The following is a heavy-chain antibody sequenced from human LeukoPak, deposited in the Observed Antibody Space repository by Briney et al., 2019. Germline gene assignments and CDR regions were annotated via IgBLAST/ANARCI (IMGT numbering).Heavy chain of an antibody. CDR3: ARSPGLADIDF. Sequence: PSETLSLTCSVSGVSITSNYWTWIRQPAGRGLEWIGRVSTRGNTNYNPSLKSRVTMSVDTPKNLFSLKLTSVTAADTAMYYCARSPGLADIDFWGQGTLVIVPS. CDR2: VSTRGNT. V-gene: IGHV4-4*07. J-gene: IGHJ4*02. CDR1: GVSITSNY. D-gene: IGHD2-21*01.